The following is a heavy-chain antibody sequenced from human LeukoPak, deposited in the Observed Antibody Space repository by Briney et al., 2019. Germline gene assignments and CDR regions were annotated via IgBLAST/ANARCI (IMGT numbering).Heavy chain of an antibody. CDR1: GGSVSSGSYY. Sequence: SETLSLTCTVSGGSVSSGSYYWSWIRQPPGKGLEWIGYIYYSGSTNNNPSLKSRVTISVDTSKNQFSLKLSSVTAADTAVYYCARDSYSSGWYSNWYFDLWGRGTLVTVSS. CDR3: ARDSYSSGWYSNWYFDL. V-gene: IGHV4-61*01. CDR2: IYYSGST. D-gene: IGHD6-19*01. J-gene: IGHJ2*01.